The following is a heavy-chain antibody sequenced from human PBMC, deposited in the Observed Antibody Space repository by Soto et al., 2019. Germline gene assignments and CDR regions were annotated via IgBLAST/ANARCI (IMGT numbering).Heavy chain of an antibody. V-gene: IGHV4-4*07. J-gene: IGHJ4*02. CDR3: ARESGDNWDYEAY. D-gene: IGHD1-7*01. CDR1: GGSITSYR. Sequence: QVQLQESGPGLVRPLETLSLTCKVSGGSITSYRWSWIRQSAGKGLEWIGRINTSGNTPYNPSLKSRVTVSIDTSQTPFFLPVTSVTAADSAVYYCARESGDNWDYEAYWGQGTQVTVSS. CDR2: INTSGNT.